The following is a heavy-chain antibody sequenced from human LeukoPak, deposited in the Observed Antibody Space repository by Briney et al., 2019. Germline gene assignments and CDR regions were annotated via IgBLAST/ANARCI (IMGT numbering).Heavy chain of an antibody. CDR1: GFTLSDHY. J-gene: IGHJ4*02. D-gene: IGHD3-22*01. V-gene: IGHV3-11*06. CDR3: ARGKDPATYYYDRSGAYPSDY. CDR2: INGWRSWT. Sequence: GGSVRLSCAASGFTLSDHYMSWIRQAPGKGLEWVSYINGWRSWTNHVDSMKRRFTISGDHAKNSLYLQMNSLRVEDTAVYYCARGKDPATYYYDRSGAYPSDYWGQATLVTPSA.